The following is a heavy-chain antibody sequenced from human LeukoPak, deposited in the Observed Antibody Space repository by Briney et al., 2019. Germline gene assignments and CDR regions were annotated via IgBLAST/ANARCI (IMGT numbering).Heavy chain of an antibody. V-gene: IGHV1-2*02. Sequence: ASVKVSCKASGYTFTGYYMHWVRQAPGQGLEWMGWINPNSGGTNYAQKFQGRVTMTRDTSISTAYMELSRLRSDDTAVYYCARGPDYYDSSGYYWFDPWGQGTLVTVSS. CDR3: ARGPDYYDSSGYYWFDP. CDR1: GYTFTGYY. J-gene: IGHJ5*02. D-gene: IGHD3-22*01. CDR2: INPNSGGT.